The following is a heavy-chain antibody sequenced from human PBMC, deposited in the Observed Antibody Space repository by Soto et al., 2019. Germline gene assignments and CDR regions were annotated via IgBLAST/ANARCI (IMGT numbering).Heavy chain of an antibody. CDR3: ARVACSGAACYPFDY. V-gene: IGHV1-2*02. CDR1: GYSFTGYF. D-gene: IGHD2-15*01. Sequence: ASVKVSCKASGYSFTGYFLHWVRQAPGQGLEWMGWINPNSGATDYAQKFQGRVTMTRDMSISTTYLELSRLKSDDTAVYYCARVACSGAACYPFDYRAQGTLVTVSS. J-gene: IGHJ4*02. CDR2: INPNSGAT.